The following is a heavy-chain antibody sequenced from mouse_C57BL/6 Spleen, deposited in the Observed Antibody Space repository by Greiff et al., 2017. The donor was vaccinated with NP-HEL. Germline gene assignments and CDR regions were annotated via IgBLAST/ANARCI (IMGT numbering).Heavy chain of an antibody. Sequence: QVQLQQSGAELVKPGASVKLSCKASGYTFTSYWMHWVKQRPGQGLEWIGMIHPNSGSTNYNEKFKSKATLTVDKSSSTAYMQLSSLTSEDSAVYYCARKEGITFFAYWGQGTLVTVSA. J-gene: IGHJ3*01. V-gene: IGHV1-64*01. CDR2: IHPNSGST. CDR1: GYTFTSYW. D-gene: IGHD1-3*01. CDR3: ARKEGITFFAY.